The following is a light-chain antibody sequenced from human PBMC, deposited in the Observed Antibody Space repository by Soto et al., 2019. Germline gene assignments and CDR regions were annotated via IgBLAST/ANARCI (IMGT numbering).Light chain of an antibody. CDR2: GND. CDR3: AAWDDSLSGV. CDR1: SSNIGSNF. V-gene: IGLV1-47*02. J-gene: IGLJ2*01. Sequence: QSVLTQPPSASGTPGQRVTISCSGSSSNIGSNFVSWYQQLPGTAPKLLIYGNDQRPSGVPDRFSGSKSGTSASLAINGLRSEDEADYYCAAWDDSLSGVFGGGTKLTVL.